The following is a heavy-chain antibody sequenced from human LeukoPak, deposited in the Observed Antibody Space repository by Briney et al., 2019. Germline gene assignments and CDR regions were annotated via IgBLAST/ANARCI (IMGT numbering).Heavy chain of an antibody. Sequence: PGGSLRLSCAASGFTFSSYSMNWVRQAPGKGLEWVSSISSGSSYIYYADSVKGRFTISRDNAKNSLYLQMNSLRAEDTAVYYCARDRGYYGSGRQNHYYYMDVWGKGTTVTVSS. CDR2: ISSGSSYI. J-gene: IGHJ6*03. CDR3: ARDRGYYGSGRQNHYYYMDV. D-gene: IGHD3-10*01. V-gene: IGHV3-21*01. CDR1: GFTFSSYS.